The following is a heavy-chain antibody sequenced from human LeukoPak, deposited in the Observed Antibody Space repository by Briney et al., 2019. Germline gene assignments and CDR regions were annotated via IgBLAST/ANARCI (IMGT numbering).Heavy chain of an antibody. J-gene: IGHJ4*02. Sequence: GSLRLSCAASGFTLSSYAMSWVRQAPGKGLEWIGSIYYSGSTYYNPSLKSRVTISVDTSKNQFSLKLSSVTAADTAVYYCARHRYYYGSGSPFDYWGQGTLVTVSS. V-gene: IGHV4-39*01. CDR1: GFTLSSYA. CDR2: IYYSGST. CDR3: ARHRYYYGSGSPFDY. D-gene: IGHD3-10*01.